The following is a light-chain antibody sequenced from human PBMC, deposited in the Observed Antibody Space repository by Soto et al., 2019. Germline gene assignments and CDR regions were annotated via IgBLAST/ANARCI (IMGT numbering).Light chain of an antibody. J-gene: IGKJ3*01. V-gene: IGKV3-15*01. Sequence: EIVMTQSPATLSVSPGERATLSCRASQSVSSNLAWYQQKPGQAPRLLIYGASTRATGIPARFSGSGSGTEFTITISRLQSEDFAVYYCQQYNNWPPFTVGPGTKVDIK. CDR3: QQYNNWPPFT. CDR2: GAS. CDR1: QSVSSN.